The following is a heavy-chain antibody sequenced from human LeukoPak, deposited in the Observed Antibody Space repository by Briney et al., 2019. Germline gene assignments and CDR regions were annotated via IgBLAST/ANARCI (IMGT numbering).Heavy chain of an antibody. D-gene: IGHD3-9*01. CDR1: GFTFSSYG. CDR2: IRYDGGSK. V-gene: IGHV3-30*02. CDR3: AKDGRYFDWLLWYFDN. J-gene: IGHJ4*02. Sequence: PGGSLRLSCAASGFTFSSYGMHWVRQAPGKGLEWVAFIRYDGGSKSYTDSVKGRFTISRDNSKNALFLQMNSLRAEDTAVYYCAKDGRYFDWLLWYFDNWGQGTLVTISS.